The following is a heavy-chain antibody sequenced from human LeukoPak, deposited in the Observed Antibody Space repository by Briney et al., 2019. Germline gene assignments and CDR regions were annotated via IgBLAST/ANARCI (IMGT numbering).Heavy chain of an antibody. J-gene: IGHJ4*02. D-gene: IGHD2-2*01. V-gene: IGHV3-33*06. CDR2: IWYDGSNK. CDR1: GFTFSNYG. CDR3: AKSAVPGRYYFDY. Sequence: GGSLRLSCAASGFTFSNYGMHWVCQAPGKGLEWVAVIWYDGSNKYYADSVKGRFTISRDNSKNTLYLQMNSLRAEDTAVYYCAKSAVPGRYYFDYWGQGTLVTVSS.